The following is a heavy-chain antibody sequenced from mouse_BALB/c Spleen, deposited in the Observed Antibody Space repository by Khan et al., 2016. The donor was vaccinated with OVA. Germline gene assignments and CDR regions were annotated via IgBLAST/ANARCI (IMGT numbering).Heavy chain of an antibody. CDR1: GDSITSGF. D-gene: IGHD1-1*01. CDR2: VTYSGNT. Sequence: EVQLQESGPSLVKPSQTLSLTCSVTGDSITSGFWNWIRKFPGNKFEYMGYVTYSGNTSNNQSLISRISITPDTSKSQDYLQLNSVTTEDTATYYCARTYGSWDIDYWGQGTTVTVSS. CDR3: ARTYGSWDIDY. V-gene: IGHV3-8*02. J-gene: IGHJ4*01.